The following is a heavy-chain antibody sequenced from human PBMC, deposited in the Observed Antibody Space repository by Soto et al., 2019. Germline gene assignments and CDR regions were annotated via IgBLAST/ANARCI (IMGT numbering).Heavy chain of an antibody. J-gene: IGHJ6*02. CDR3: ARATTGGLDYYYYGMDV. V-gene: IGHV1-2*04. CDR1: GYTFTGYY. CDR2: INPNSGGT. Sequence: RASVKVSCKASGYTFTGYYMHWVRQAPGQGLEWMGWINPNSGGTNYAQKFQGWVTMTRDTSISTAYMELSRLRSDDTAVYYCARATTGGLDYYYYGMDVWGQGTTVTVSS. D-gene: IGHD4-17*01.